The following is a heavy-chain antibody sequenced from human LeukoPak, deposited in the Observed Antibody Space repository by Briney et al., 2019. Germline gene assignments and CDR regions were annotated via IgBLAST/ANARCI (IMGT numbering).Heavy chain of an antibody. CDR1: GFTFSSYA. J-gene: IGHJ3*02. CDR3: AKRGLSAVGAFDI. Sequence: GGSLRLSCAASGFTFSSYAMSWVRQAPGKALECVSGISGRDDSTYYADSVKGRFTISRDNSKNTLYLHMNSLRAEDTAVYYCAKRGLSAVGAFDIWGQGTKVTVSS. CDR2: ISGRDDST. V-gene: IGHV3-23*01.